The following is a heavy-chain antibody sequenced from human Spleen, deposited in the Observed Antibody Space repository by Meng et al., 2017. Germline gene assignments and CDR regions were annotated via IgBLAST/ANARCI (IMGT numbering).Heavy chain of an antibody. CDR1: GGSISSRSYY. CDR3: ARGLNWFDP. CDR2: MYYRGST. J-gene: IGHJ5*02. Sequence: LQWRVAAPELGKTAETLSLTCTVSGGSISSRSYYWGGIRQPPGKGLEWIGSMYYRGSTYYNPSLKSRVTISVDTSKNQFSLKLSSVTAADTAVYYCARGLNWFDPWGQGTLVTVSS. V-gene: IGHV4-39*07.